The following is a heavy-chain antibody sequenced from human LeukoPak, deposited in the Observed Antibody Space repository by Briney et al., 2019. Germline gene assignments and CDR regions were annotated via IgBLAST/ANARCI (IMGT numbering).Heavy chain of an antibody. V-gene: IGHV3-33*01. CDR2: TWYDGSNK. D-gene: IGHD5-12*01. J-gene: IGHJ4*02. CDR3: ARDRGLYSGYDLSYFDY. Sequence: QTGGSLRLSCAASGFTFSSYGMHWFRQAPGKGLEWVAVTWYDGSNKYYADSVKGRFTISRDNSKNTLYLQMNSLRAEDTAVYYCARDRGLYSGYDLSYFDYWGQGTLVTVSS. CDR1: GFTFSSYG.